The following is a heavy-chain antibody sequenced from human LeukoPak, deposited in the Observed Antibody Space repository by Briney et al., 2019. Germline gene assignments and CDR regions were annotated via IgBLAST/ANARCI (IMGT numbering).Heavy chain of an antibody. Sequence: PGRSLRLSCADSGFTFSSYGMHWVRQAPGKGLEWVAVISYDGSHKYSADSVKGRFTISRDNSKNTLYLQMNSLRTEDTAVYFCSASRPHYGDYYGLDVWGHGTTVTVSS. CDR2: ISYDGSHK. CDR1: GFTFSSYG. CDR3: SASRPHYGDYYGLDV. D-gene: IGHD4/OR15-4a*01. V-gene: IGHV3-30*03. J-gene: IGHJ6*02.